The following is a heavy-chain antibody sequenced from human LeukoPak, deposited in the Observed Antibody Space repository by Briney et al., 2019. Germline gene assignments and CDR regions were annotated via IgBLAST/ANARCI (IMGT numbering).Heavy chain of an antibody. D-gene: IGHD3-10*01. J-gene: IGHJ4*02. V-gene: IGHV4-59*01. Sequence: SETLSLTCTVSGDSISTYYWSWIRQPPGKGLEWIGYIYYRVTSDYNPSLKSRVTMSVDMSTRQISLKLSSVTAADTAMYYCARAVGGDGSGSLWGPGTLVTVSS. CDR1: GDSISTYY. CDR3: ARAVGGDGSGSL. CDR2: IYYRVTS.